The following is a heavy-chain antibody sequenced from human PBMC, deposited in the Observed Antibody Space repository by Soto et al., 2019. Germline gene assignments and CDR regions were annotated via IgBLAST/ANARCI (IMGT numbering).Heavy chain of an antibody. CDR3: ARHQGPAAGNYGMDV. D-gene: IGHD6-13*01. CDR2: ISSSSSYI. CDR1: GFTFSSYS. J-gene: IGHJ6*02. V-gene: IGHV3-21*01. Sequence: PGGSLRLSGAASGFTFSSYSMNWVRQAPGKGLEWVASISSSSSYIYYADSVKGRFTISRDKAKNSLVLQMSSLRAEDSALYYCARHQGPAAGNYGMDVWGQGTTVTVS.